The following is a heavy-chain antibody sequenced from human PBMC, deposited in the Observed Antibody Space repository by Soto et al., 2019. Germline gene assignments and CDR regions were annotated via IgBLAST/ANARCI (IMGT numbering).Heavy chain of an antibody. CDR1: GFTFSSYD. CDR3: ARDSYSNSAGGMDV. D-gene: IGHD4-4*01. V-gene: IGHV3-13*01. CDR2: IGTAGDT. Sequence: GGSLRLSCAASGFTFSSYDMHWVRQATGKGLEWVSAIGTAGDTYYPGSVKGRFTISREDAKNSLYLQMNSLRAGDTAVYYCARDSYSNSAGGMDVWGQGTTVTVSS. J-gene: IGHJ6*02.